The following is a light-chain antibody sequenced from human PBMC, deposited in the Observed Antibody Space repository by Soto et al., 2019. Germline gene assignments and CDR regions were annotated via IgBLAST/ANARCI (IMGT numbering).Light chain of an antibody. J-gene: IGLJ1*01. CDR1: TSDVGAYNF. Sequence: QSALPQPASVSGSPGQSITISCTGTTSDVGAYNFVSWYQQHPGKAPKLMIFEVTKRPSGVSNRFSGSKSGNTASLTISGLQAEDEADYFCCSYAGRPYVFGTGTKLTVL. CDR2: EVT. CDR3: CSYAGRPYV. V-gene: IGLV2-23*02.